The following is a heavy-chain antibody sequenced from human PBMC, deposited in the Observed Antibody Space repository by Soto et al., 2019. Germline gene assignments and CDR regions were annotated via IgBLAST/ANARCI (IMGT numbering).Heavy chain of an antibody. Sequence: GGSLRLSCAASGFTFDDYAMHWVRQAPGKGLEWVSGISWNSGSIGYADSVKGRFTISRDNAKNSLYLQMNSLRAEDTALYYCAKDIRYCSGGSCCSGFDYWGQGALVTVSS. CDR3: AKDIRYCSGGSCCSGFDY. D-gene: IGHD2-15*01. V-gene: IGHV3-9*01. J-gene: IGHJ4*02. CDR1: GFTFDDYA. CDR2: ISWNSGSI.